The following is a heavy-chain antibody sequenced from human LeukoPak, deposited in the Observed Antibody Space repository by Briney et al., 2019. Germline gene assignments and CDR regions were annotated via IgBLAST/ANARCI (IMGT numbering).Heavy chain of an antibody. V-gene: IGHV4-30-2*01. J-gene: IGHJ3*02. CDR3: ARSYPTWRGREILVRDSDAFDI. CDR1: GGSISSGGYY. Sequence: PSETLSLTCTVSGGSISSGGYYWSWLRQPPGKGLEWIGYIYHSGSTYYNPSLKSRVTISVDRSKNQYSLNLSAVTAADTAVYYCARSYPTWRGREILVRDSDAFDIWGQGTRVTVSS. D-gene: IGHD3-10*01. CDR2: IYHSGST.